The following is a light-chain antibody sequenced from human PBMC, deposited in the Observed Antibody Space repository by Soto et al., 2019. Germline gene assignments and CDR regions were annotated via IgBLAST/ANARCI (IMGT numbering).Light chain of an antibody. J-gene: IGKJ4*01. Sequence: EIVLTQSPGTLSLSPGERAALSCRASQSVSSTYLAWYQQKPGQAPRLLIYGASSRATGIPDRFSGSGSGPDFTLIISRLEPEDFAVYYCQQHGSSQTFGGGTKVEIK. CDR2: GAS. CDR3: QQHGSSQT. CDR1: QSVSSTY. V-gene: IGKV3-20*01.